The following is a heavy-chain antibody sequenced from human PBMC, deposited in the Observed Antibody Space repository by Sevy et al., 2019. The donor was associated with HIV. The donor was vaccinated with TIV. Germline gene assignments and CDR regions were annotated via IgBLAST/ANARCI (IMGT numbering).Heavy chain of an antibody. CDR1: GFTFSDHG. J-gene: IGHJ6*02. CDR3: AREYWGGDYGIDV. CDR2: ISFDGSVK. V-gene: IGHV3-30*03. D-gene: IGHD3-16*01. Sequence: GGSLRLSCEASGFTFSDHGMNWVRQAPGKGLEWVALISFDGSVKYYADSVKGRFTISRDNSKNTLYLQTTGLRVEDTAVYYCAREYWGGDYGIDVWGQGTTVTVSS.